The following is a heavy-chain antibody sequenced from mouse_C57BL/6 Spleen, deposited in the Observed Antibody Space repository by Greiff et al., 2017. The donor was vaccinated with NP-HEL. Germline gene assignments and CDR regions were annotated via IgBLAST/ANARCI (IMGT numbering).Heavy chain of an antibody. CDR3: VIYYDYEGYAMDY. D-gene: IGHD2-4*01. J-gene: IGHJ4*01. CDR2: IRSKSNNYAT. CDR1: GFSFNTYA. V-gene: IGHV10-1*01. Sequence: EVQLVESGGGLVQPKGSLKLSCAASGFSFNTYAMNWVRQAPGKGLEWVARIRSKSNNYATYYADSVKDRFTISRDDSESMLYLQMNNLKTEDTAMYYCVIYYDYEGYAMDYWGQGTSVTVSS.